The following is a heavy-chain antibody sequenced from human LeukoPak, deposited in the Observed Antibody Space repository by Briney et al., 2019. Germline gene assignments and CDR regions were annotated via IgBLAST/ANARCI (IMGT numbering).Heavy chain of an antibody. D-gene: IGHD3-3*01. Sequence: SVKVSCKASGGTFSSYAISWVRQAHGQGLEWMGGIIPIFGTANYAQKFQGRVTITAGESTSTAYMELSSLRSEDTAVYYCARNTIFGVVLEPHGMDVWGQGTTVTVSS. CDR1: GGTFSSYA. V-gene: IGHV1-69*13. J-gene: IGHJ6*02. CDR2: IIPIFGTA. CDR3: ARNTIFGVVLEPHGMDV.